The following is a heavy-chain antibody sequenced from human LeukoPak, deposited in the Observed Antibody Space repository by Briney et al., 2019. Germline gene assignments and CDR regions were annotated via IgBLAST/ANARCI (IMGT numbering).Heavy chain of an antibody. CDR3: TRRNGDSINAFDI. CDR2: IRSKANHYAT. V-gene: IGHV3-73*01. Sequence: GGSLRLSCAASGFTFSGSAMHWVRQASGKGLEWVGRIRSKANHYATAYAASVKGRFTISRDDSKNTAFLQMNSLKTEDTAVYYCTRRNGDSINAFDIWGQGTMVTVSS. J-gene: IGHJ3*02. D-gene: IGHD4-17*01. CDR1: GFTFSGSA.